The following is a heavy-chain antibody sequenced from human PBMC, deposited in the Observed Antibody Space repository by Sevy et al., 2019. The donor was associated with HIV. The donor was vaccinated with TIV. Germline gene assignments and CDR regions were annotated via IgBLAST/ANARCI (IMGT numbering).Heavy chain of an antibody. CDR2: ISYDGSNK. D-gene: IGHD2-15*01. V-gene: IGHV3-30*18. J-gene: IGHJ6*02. Sequence: GGSLRLSCAASGFTFSSYGMHWVRQAPGKGLEWVAVISYDGSNKYYADSVKGRFTISRDNSKNTLYLQMNSLRAEDTAVYYCAKDDVRGVAATPHYYYGMDVWGQGTTVTVSS. CDR1: GFTFSSYG. CDR3: AKDDVRGVAATPHYYYGMDV.